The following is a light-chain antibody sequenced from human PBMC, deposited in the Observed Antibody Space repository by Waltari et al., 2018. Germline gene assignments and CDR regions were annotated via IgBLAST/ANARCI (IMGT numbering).Light chain of an antibody. Sequence: DIVRTQSPLSLPATPGELASISCRSSQSLLHSNGYKYLDWYLQKPGQSPQLLIYLGSNRASGVPDRFSGSGSGTDFTLNLSRVQAEDVGVYYCMQALQTPWTFGQGTKVEIK. J-gene: IGKJ1*01. CDR3: MQALQTPWT. CDR1: QSLLHSNGYKY. V-gene: IGKV2-28*01. CDR2: LGS.